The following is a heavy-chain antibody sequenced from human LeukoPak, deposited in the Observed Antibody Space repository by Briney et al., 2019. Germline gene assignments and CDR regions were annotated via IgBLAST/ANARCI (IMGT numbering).Heavy chain of an antibody. Sequence: KPGGSLRLSCAASGFTFSSYSMNWVRQAPGKGLEWVSSISSSSSYIYYADSVKGRFTISRDNAKNSLYLQMNSLGAEDTAVYYCARDQEQLTRWGTGVDYWGQGTLVTVSS. J-gene: IGHJ4*02. D-gene: IGHD6-6*01. CDR1: GFTFSSYS. CDR2: ISSSSSYI. CDR3: ARDQEQLTRWGTGVDY. V-gene: IGHV3-21*01.